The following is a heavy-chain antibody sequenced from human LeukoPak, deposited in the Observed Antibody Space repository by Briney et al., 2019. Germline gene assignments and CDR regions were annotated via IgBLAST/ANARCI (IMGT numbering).Heavy chain of an antibody. V-gene: IGHV1-3*01. CDR3: ANPRYDSSGYYYVD. CDR1: GYTFTDYT. Sequence: ASVKVSCKASGYTFTDYTMHWLRQAPGQRLDWMGWINGGSGNTKYSPEFQGRVTITRDTSASTAYMELSSLRSEDTAVYYCANPRYDSSGYYYVDWGQGALVTVSS. CDR2: INGGSGNT. D-gene: IGHD3-22*01. J-gene: IGHJ4*02.